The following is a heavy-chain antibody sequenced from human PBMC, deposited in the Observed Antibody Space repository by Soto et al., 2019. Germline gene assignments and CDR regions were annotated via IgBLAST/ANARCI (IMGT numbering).Heavy chain of an antibody. D-gene: IGHD3-10*01. Sequence: QVQLVESGGGLVEPGGSLRLSCAASGFTFGDYHMTWIRQAPGKGLEWVSYISSSGSTILYADSVKGRFTSSRDNAKNSLYLQMNSLRAEDTAVYYCVRESPGSRTSEGYDYWGQGTVVTVSS. J-gene: IGHJ4*02. CDR3: VRESPGSRTSEGYDY. V-gene: IGHV3-11*01. CDR1: GFTFGDYH. CDR2: ISSSGSTI.